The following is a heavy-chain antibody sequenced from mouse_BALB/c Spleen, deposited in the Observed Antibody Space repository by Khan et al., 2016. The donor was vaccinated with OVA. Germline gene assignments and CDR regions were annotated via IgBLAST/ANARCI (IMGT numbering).Heavy chain of an antibody. CDR3: TRHGYVAWFTY. Sequence: VQLQQSGPELMKPGASVKISCKASGYSFTSYYIHWVKESHGKSLEWIGYIDPFSGGTTYNQKFKGKATLTVDKSSSTAYIQLSNLTSEDSAVYYCTRHGYVAWFTYWGQGTLVTVSA. J-gene: IGHJ3*01. CDR2: IDPFSGGT. D-gene: IGHD2-2*01. CDR1: GYSFTSYY. V-gene: IGHV1S135*01.